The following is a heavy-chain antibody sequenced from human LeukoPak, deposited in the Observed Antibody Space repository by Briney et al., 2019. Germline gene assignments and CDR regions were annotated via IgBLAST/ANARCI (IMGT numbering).Heavy chain of an antibody. Sequence: KPSETLSLTCAVSGYSISSGDYWGWIRQPPGKGLELIGSIYHSGSTHYNPSLKSRVTISVDTSKNQFSLKLRSVTAADTAVYYCARNTTEVVTAKWFDPWGQGTLVTVSS. J-gene: IGHJ5*02. CDR3: ARNTTEVVTAKWFDP. D-gene: IGHD2-21*02. CDR1: GYSISSGDY. V-gene: IGHV4-38-2*01. CDR2: IYHSGST.